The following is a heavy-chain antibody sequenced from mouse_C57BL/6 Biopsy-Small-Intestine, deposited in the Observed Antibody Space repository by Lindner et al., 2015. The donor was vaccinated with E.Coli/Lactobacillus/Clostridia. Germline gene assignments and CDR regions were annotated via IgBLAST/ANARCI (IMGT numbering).Heavy chain of an antibody. CDR1: GYTFTSYG. J-gene: IGHJ2*01. CDR3: ARRLPYYFDY. CDR2: IYPRSGNT. Sequence: VQLQESGAELARPGASVKLSCKASGYTFTSYGISWVKQRTVQGLEWIGEIYPRSGNTYYNEKFKGKATLTADKSSSTAYMELRSLTSEDSAVYFCARRLPYYFDYWGQGTTLTVSS. V-gene: IGHV1-81*01. D-gene: IGHD2-2*01.